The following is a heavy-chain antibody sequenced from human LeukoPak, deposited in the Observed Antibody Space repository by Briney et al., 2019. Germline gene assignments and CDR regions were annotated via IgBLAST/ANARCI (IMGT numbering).Heavy chain of an antibody. CDR2: INHSGST. CDR1: GGSISSYY. CDR3: ARTRSSTSGGKMNIDY. Sequence: PSETLSLTCTVSGGSISSYYWSWIRQPPGKGLEWIGEINHSGSTNYNPSLKSRVTISVDTSKNQFSLKLSSVTAADTAVYYCARTRSSTSGGKMNIDYWGQGTLVTVSS. D-gene: IGHD2-2*01. J-gene: IGHJ4*02. V-gene: IGHV4-34*01.